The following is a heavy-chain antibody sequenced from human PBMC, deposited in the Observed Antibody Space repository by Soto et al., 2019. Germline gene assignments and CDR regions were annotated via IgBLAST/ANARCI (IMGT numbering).Heavy chain of an antibody. V-gene: IGHV1-69*01. J-gene: IGHJ6*02. CDR2: IIPIFGTA. D-gene: IGHD4-17*01. CDR1: GGTFSSYA. Sequence: QVQLVQSGAEVKKPGSSVKVSCKASGGTFSSYAISWVRQAPGQGLEWMGGIIPIFGTANYAQKFQGRVTITADESTSKAYMELSSLRSEDTAVDYCAIDLLRAMVTTHYYGMDVWGQGTTVTVSS. CDR3: AIDLLRAMVTTHYYGMDV.